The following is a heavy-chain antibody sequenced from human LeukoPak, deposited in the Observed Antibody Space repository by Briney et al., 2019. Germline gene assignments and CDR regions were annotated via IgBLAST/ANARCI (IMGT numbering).Heavy chain of an antibody. J-gene: IGHJ6*02. CDR3: ARGGGLDV. D-gene: IGHD3-16*01. Sequence: GGSLRLSCVASGFTFSSYWMSWVRQAPGKGLEWVAIINQDGSEKYYVDSVRGRFTISRDNAKNSLYLQMSNLRAEDTAVYFCARGGGLDVWGQGATVTVSS. CDR2: INQDGSEK. V-gene: IGHV3-7*03. CDR1: GFTFSSYW.